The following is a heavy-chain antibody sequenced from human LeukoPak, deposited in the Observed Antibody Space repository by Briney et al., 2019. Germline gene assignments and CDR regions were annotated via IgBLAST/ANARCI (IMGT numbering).Heavy chain of an antibody. CDR3: ARDKSYFGSGNYHYFDS. CDR2: ISLDGGNT. V-gene: IGHV3-43*01. Sequence: GGSLRLPCAASGFAFGHYTMHWVRQAPGKGLEWVSFISLDGGNTYYADSVKGRFTISRDNSKNTVYPQMNSLRPEDTALYYCARDKSYFGSGNYHYFDSWGQGALVIVSS. D-gene: IGHD3-10*01. J-gene: IGHJ4*02. CDR1: GFAFGHYT.